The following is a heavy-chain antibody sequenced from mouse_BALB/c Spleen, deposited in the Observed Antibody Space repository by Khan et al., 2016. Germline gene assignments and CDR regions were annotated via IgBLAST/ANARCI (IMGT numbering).Heavy chain of an antibody. V-gene: IGHV5-17*02. D-gene: IGHD2-4*01. J-gene: IGHJ4*01. CDR2: IRSGSSTI. CDR1: GFTFSSFG. CDR3: ARMIRYAMDY. Sequence: EVELVESGGGLVQPGGSRKLSCAASGFTFSSFGMHWVRQAPEKGLEWVAYIRSGSSTIYYADTVKGRFTISRDNPKNTLFLQMTSLRSEDTAMYYCARMIRYAMDYWGQGTSVTVSS.